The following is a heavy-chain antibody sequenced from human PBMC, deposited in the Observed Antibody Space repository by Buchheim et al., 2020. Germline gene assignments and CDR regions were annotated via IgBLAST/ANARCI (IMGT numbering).Heavy chain of an antibody. CDR2: ISTGSGST. Sequence: QVQLVQSGAEVKKPGASVKVSCKASGYTFTTYDMHWVYQAPGQRLEYLGWISTGSGSTEYSQNFQGRVTITRDKSASIAYMELNSLRFEDTGVYYCASSRGWWAFDYWGQGTL. J-gene: IGHJ4*02. CDR1: GYTFTTYD. D-gene: IGHD6-19*01. CDR3: ASSRGWWAFDY. V-gene: IGHV1-3*04.